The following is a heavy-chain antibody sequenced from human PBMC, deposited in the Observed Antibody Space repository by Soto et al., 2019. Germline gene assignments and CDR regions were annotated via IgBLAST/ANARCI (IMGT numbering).Heavy chain of an antibody. CDR1: GGSFSGYY. CDR2: INHSGST. V-gene: IGHV4-34*01. CDR3: ARETPIVVVPAAANSFDP. J-gene: IGHJ5*02. Sequence: CLTCAVYGGSFSGYYCSWIRQPPGTGLEWIGEINHSGSTNYNPSLKSRVTISVDTSKNQFSLKLSSVTAADTAVYYCARETPIVVVPAAANSFDPWGPGTLVTVSS. D-gene: IGHD2-2*01.